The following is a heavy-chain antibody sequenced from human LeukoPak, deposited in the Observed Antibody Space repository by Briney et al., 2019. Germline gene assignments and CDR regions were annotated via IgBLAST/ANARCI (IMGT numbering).Heavy chain of an antibody. CDR3: ARGPISDY. CDR2: IFYSGTT. D-gene: IGHD3-10*01. V-gene: IGHV4-59*12. Sequence: KASETLSLTCTVSGGSISSYYWSWIRQTPGKGLEWIGYIFYSGTTNYNPSLKSRATISVDTSKNQFSLKLSSVTAADTAVYYCARGPISDYWGQGTLVTVSS. J-gene: IGHJ4*02. CDR1: GGSISSYY.